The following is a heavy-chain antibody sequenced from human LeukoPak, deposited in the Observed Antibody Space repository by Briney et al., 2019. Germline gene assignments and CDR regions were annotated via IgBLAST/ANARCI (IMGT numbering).Heavy chain of an antibody. CDR2: IIPIFGTA. CDR1: GGTFSSYA. Sequence: SVKVSCKASGGTFSSYAISWVRQAPRQGLEWMGGIIPIFGTANYAQKFQGRVTITTDESTSTAYMELSSLRSEDTAVYYCARDDPQRPTGYYYYYMDVWGKGTTVTVSS. J-gene: IGHJ6*03. D-gene: IGHD1-1*01. V-gene: IGHV1-69*05. CDR3: ARDDPQRPTGYYYYYMDV.